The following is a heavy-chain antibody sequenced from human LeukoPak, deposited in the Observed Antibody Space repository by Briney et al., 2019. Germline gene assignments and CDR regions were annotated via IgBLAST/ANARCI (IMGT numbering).Heavy chain of an antibody. CDR2: ISSSSSYI. D-gene: IGHD1-26*01. V-gene: IGHV3-21*01. Sequence: GGSLRLSCAASGFTFSSYSMNWVRQAPGKGLEWVSSISSSSSYIYYADSVKGRFTISRDNAKNSLYLQMNSLRAEDTAVYYCARETPRAGAIDYWGQGTLVTVSS. CDR3: ARETPRAGAIDY. J-gene: IGHJ4*02. CDR1: GFTFSSYS.